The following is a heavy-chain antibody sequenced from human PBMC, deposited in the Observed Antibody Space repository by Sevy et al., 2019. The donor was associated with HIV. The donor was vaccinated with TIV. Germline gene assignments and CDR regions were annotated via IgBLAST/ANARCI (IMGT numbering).Heavy chain of an antibody. J-gene: IGHJ6*02. Sequence: GGSLRLSCAASGFTFSSYWMSWVRQAPGKGLEWVANIKQDGSEKYYVDSVKGRFTISRDNAKNSLYPQMNSLRAEDTAVYYCARDWQDIVVVPAAIIRASHGMDVWGQGTTVTVSS. CDR1: GFTFSSYW. CDR3: ARDWQDIVVVPAAIIRASHGMDV. D-gene: IGHD2-2*01. CDR2: IKQDGSEK. V-gene: IGHV3-7*03.